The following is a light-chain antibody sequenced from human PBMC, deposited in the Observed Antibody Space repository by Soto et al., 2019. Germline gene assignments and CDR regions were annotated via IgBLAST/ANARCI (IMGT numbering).Light chain of an antibody. Sequence: ETVMTQSPATLSVSLGDRATLSCRASQSVSSNLAWYQQKPGQAPRLLIYGASTRATGIPARFSGSGSGTEFTLTISSLQSEDFAFYYCQQYNNWPPWTFGQGTKVDIK. J-gene: IGKJ1*01. CDR2: GAS. CDR1: QSVSSN. CDR3: QQYNNWPPWT. V-gene: IGKV3-15*01.